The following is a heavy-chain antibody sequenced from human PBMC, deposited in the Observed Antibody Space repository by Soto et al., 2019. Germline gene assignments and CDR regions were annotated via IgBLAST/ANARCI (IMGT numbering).Heavy chain of an antibody. CDR3: ATIPRDFWSGYLIGYYGMDG. J-gene: IGHJ6*02. Sequence: SETLSLTCTVSGGSISSSSYYWGWIRQPPGKGLEWIGSIYYSGSTYYNPSLKSRVTISVDTSKNQFSLKLSSVTAADTAVYYCATIPRDFWSGYLIGYYGMDGWGQGTTVT. D-gene: IGHD3-3*01. CDR1: GGSISSSSYY. V-gene: IGHV4-39*01. CDR2: IYYSGST.